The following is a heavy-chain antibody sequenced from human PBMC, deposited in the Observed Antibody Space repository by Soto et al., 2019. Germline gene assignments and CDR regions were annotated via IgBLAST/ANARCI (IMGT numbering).Heavy chain of an antibody. J-gene: IGHJ4*02. V-gene: IGHV1-69*02. D-gene: IGHD5-18*01. Sequence: QVQLVQSGAEVKKPGSSVKVSCKASGGTFSSYTISWVRQAPGQGLEWMGRIIPILGIANYAQKFQGRVTITADKSTSTAYMELSSLRSEDTAMYYCARGSGYSYGGDDYWGQGTLVTVSS. CDR3: ARGSGYSYGGDDY. CDR2: IIPILGIA. CDR1: GGTFSSYT.